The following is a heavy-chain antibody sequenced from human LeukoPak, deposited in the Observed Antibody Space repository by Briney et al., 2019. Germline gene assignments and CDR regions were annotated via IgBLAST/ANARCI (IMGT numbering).Heavy chain of an antibody. CDR1: GGSISSSSYY. Sequence: SETLSLTCTVSGGSISSSSYYWGWIRQPPGKGLEWIGSIYYSGSTYYNPSLKSRVTISVDTSKNQFSLKLSSVTAADTAVYYCARSQWLPFDYWGQGTLVTVSS. CDR2: IYYSGST. V-gene: IGHV4-39*01. CDR3: ARSQWLPFDY. D-gene: IGHD5-12*01. J-gene: IGHJ4*02.